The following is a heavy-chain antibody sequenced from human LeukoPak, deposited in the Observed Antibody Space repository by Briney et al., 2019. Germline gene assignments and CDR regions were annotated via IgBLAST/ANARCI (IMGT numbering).Heavy chain of an antibody. Sequence: PGGSLTLYCAASGFTVSNYWMSWVHQAPGTGLEWVANIKQDGSEKFYVDSVKGRFTISRDNAKNSLYLQMNSLRAEDTAVYYCARSQQLGYWGQGALVTVSS. CDR1: GFTVSNYW. V-gene: IGHV3-7*01. J-gene: IGHJ4*02. D-gene: IGHD6-13*01. CDR2: IKQDGSEK. CDR3: ARSQQLGY.